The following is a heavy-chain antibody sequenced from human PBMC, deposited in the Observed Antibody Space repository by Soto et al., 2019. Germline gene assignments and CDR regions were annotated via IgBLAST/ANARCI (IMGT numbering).Heavy chain of an antibody. CDR3: AQLNAIVGATQGIYYYYGMDV. CDR2: ISAYNGNT. CDR1: GYTFTSYG. J-gene: IGHJ6*02. D-gene: IGHD1-26*01. Sequence: ASVKVSCKASGYTFTSYGISCVRQAPGQGLEWMGWISAYNGNTNYAQKLQGRVTMTTDTSTSTAYMELRSLRSDDTAVYYCAQLNAIVGATQGIYYYYGMDVWGQGTTVTVSS. V-gene: IGHV1-18*01.